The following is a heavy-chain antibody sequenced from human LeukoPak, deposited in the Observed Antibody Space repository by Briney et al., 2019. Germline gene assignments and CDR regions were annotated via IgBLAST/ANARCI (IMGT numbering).Heavy chain of an antibody. V-gene: IGHV1-8*01. CDR1: GYTFTSYG. CDR2: MNPNSGNT. CDR3: ARVNGGGSGSYEAWFDP. D-gene: IGHD3-10*01. Sequence: ASVKVSCKASGYTFTSYGINWVRQATGQGLEWMGWMNPNSGNTGYAQKFQGRVTMTRNTSISTAYMELSSLRSEDTAVYYCARVNGGGSGSYEAWFDPWGQGTLVTVSS. J-gene: IGHJ5*02.